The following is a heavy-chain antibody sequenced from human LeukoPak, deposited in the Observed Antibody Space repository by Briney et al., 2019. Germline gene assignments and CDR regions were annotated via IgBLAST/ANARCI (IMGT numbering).Heavy chain of an antibody. CDR2: IIPIFGTA. D-gene: IGHD4-17*01. CDR3: ARDLHGDYVANYFDY. CDR1: GGTFTSYA. J-gene: IGHJ4*02. V-gene: IGHV1-69*05. Sequence: ASVKVSCKASGGTFTSYAISWVRQAPGQGLEWMGRIIPIFGTANYAQKFQGRVTITTDESTSTAYMELSSLRSEHTAVSYCARDLHGDYVANYFDYWGQGTLVTVSS.